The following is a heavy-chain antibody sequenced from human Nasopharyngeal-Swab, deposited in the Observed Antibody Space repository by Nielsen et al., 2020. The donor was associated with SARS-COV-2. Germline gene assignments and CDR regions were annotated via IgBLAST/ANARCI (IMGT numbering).Heavy chain of an antibody. Sequence: GSLRLSCAASGFPFSSYWMHWVRQAPGKGLVWVSRINSDGSSTSYADSVKGRFTISRDNAKNTLYLQMNSLRAEDTAVYCCARVDSWSSFEDYWGQGTLVTVSS. D-gene: IGHD6-13*01. J-gene: IGHJ4*02. CDR3: ARVDSWSSFEDY. V-gene: IGHV3-74*01. CDR2: INSDGSST. CDR1: GFPFSSYW.